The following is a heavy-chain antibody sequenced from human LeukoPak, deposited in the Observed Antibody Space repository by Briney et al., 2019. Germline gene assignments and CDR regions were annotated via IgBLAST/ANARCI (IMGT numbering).Heavy chain of an antibody. CDR3: ARDRMVYAIDNGFDY. CDR2: ISSSSSYI. CDR1: GFTFSSYS. Sequence: GGSLRLSCAASGFTFSSYSMNWVRQAPGKGLEWVSSISSSSSYIYYADSVKGRFTISRDNAKNSLYLQMNSLRAEDTAVYYCARDRMVYAIDNGFDYWGQGTLVTVSS. V-gene: IGHV3-21*01. J-gene: IGHJ4*02. D-gene: IGHD2-8*01.